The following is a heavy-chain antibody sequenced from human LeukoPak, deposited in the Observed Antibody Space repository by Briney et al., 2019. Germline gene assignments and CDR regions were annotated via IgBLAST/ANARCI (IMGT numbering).Heavy chain of an antibody. D-gene: IGHD3-10*01. J-gene: IGHJ6*02. CDR1: GGSISSYY. CDR3: ASSMKPYYYGSGSYYAMDV. Sequence: SETLSLTCTVSGGSISSYYWSWIRQPPGKGLEWIGYIYYSGSTNYNPSLKSRVTISVDTSKNQFSLKLSSVTAADTAVYYCASSMKPYYYGSGSYYAMDVWGQGTTVTVSS. V-gene: IGHV4-59*08. CDR2: IYYSGST.